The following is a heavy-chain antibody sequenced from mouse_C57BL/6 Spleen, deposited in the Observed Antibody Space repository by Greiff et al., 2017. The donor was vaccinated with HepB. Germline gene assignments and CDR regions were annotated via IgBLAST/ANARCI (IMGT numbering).Heavy chain of an antibody. CDR3: TRDRGTYYYGSSYGFAY. J-gene: IGHJ3*01. V-gene: IGHV5-9-1*02. CDR1: GFTFSSYA. CDR2: ISSGGDYI. D-gene: IGHD1-1*01. Sequence: EVQGVESGEGLVKPGGSLKLSCAASGFTFSSYAMSWVRQTPEKRLEWVAYISSGGDYIYYADTVKGRFTISRDNARNTLYLQMSSLKSEDTAMYYCTRDRGTYYYGSSYGFAYWGQGTLVTVSA.